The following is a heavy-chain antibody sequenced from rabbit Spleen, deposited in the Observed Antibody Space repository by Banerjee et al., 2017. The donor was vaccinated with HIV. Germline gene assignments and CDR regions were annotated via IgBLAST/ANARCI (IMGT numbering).Heavy chain of an antibody. CDR3: ARGYGSGNDYYGL. CDR2: IYTGSGST. D-gene: IGHD1-1*01. J-gene: IGHJ4*01. Sequence: QSLEESGGDLVKPGASLTLTCTASGFDLSSYYYICWVRQAPGKGLEWIACIYTGSGSTYYANWAKGRFTISKISSTTVTLQMTRLTAADTATYFCARGYGSGNDYYGLWGPGTLVTVS. V-gene: IGHV1S40*01. CDR1: GFDLSSYYY.